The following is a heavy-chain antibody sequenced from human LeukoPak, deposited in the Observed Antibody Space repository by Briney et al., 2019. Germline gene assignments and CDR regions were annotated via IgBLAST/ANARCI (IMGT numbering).Heavy chain of an antibody. J-gene: IGHJ4*02. Sequence: SETLSLTCTVSGGSISSYHWSWIRQPPGKGLEWIGDIYYSGSTNYNPSLKSRVTISVDTSKNQFSLNLSSVTAADTAMYYCARGTSSWYSAYFDFWGQGTLVTVSS. CDR1: GGSISSYH. D-gene: IGHD6-13*01. CDR2: IYYSGST. CDR3: ARGTSSWYSAYFDF. V-gene: IGHV4-59*01.